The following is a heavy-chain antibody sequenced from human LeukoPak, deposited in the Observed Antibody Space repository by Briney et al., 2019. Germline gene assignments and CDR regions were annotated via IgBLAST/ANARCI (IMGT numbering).Heavy chain of an antibody. D-gene: IGHD2-2*01. CDR2: INPNSGGT. Sequence: GASVKVSCKASGYTFTGYYMHWVRQAPGQGLEWMGWINPNSGGTNYAQKFQGRVTMTRDTSISTAYMELSRLRSDDTAVYYCARVGVPAAGSWFDPWGQGTLVTVSS. CDR1: GYTFTGYY. CDR3: ARVGVPAAGSWFDP. V-gene: IGHV1-2*02. J-gene: IGHJ5*02.